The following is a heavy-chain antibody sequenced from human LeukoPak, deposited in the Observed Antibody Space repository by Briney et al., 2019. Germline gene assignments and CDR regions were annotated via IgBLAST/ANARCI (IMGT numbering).Heavy chain of an antibody. CDR2: ISAYNGNT. D-gene: IGHD3-3*01. CDR3: ARDRSSHYDFWSGYYTGVDAFDI. Sequence: GASVKVSCKASGYTFTSYGISWVRQAPGQGLEWMGWISAYNGNTNYAQKLQGRVTMTTDTSTSTAYMELRSLRSDDTAVYYCARDRSSHYDFWSGYYTGVDAFDIWGQGTMVTVSS. J-gene: IGHJ3*02. V-gene: IGHV1-18*01. CDR1: GYTFTSYG.